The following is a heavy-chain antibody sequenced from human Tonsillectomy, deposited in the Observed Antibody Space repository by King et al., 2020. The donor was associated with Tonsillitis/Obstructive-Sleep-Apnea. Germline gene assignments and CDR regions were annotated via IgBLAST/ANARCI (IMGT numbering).Heavy chain of an antibody. V-gene: IGHV3-9*01. CDR3: AKDLIIAVSGTPGDAFDM. Sequence: VQLVESGGGLVQPGRSLRLSCAASGFTFDDYAMHWVRQAPGKGLEWVSGISWNSGSVVYAGAVRGRFTISRDNGKNSLYLQMNSLRPDATALYYCAKDLIIAVSGTPGDAFDMWGQGTMVTVSS. CDR2: ISWNSGSV. D-gene: IGHD6-13*01. CDR1: GFTFDDYA. J-gene: IGHJ3*02.